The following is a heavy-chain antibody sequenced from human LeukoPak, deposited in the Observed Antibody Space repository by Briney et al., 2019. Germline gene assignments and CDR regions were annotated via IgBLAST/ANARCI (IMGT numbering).Heavy chain of an antibody. V-gene: IGHV4-38-2*02. CDR2: IYHSGST. D-gene: IGHD1-26*01. J-gene: IGHJ3*02. CDR1: GYSISSGYY. CDR3: ARVSRSGSYFGAFEI. Sequence: SETLSLTCNVSGYSISSGYYWGWIRQPPGKGLQWIGTIYHSGSTYYNPSLKSRVTISVDTSKNQFSLKVNSVTAADTAVYYCARVSRSGSYFGAFEIWGQGTMVTVSS.